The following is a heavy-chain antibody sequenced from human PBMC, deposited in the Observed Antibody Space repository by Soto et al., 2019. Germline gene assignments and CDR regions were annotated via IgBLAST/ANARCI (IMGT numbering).Heavy chain of an antibody. CDR3: ARLIGNSWLDS. CDR1: GDSVSTNSAT. D-gene: IGHD2-8*01. Sequence: SQTLSLTCAISGDSVSTNSATWDWIRQSPSRGLEWLGRTYYRSTWSYDYAVPVKGRITINPDTSNNQLSLHPNSVTPDDTAVYYCARLIGNSWLDSWGQGTLVTVSS. J-gene: IGHJ5*01. CDR2: TYYRSTWSY. V-gene: IGHV6-1*01.